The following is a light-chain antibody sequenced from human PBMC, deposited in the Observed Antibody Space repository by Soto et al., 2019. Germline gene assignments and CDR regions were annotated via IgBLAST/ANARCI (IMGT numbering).Light chain of an antibody. J-gene: IGKJ1*01. V-gene: IGKV1-33*01. Sequence: IQLTQSPSSLSAYLXDRVAITFPASEDITNCFVWXQQTPXTAPXXXXFXASILKTGVHSRSRGSGSRTDFTLTINSLQPVDMATYYCQQYHNLPRRFGQGTKV. CDR1: EDITNC. CDR3: QQYHNLPRR. CDR2: XAS.